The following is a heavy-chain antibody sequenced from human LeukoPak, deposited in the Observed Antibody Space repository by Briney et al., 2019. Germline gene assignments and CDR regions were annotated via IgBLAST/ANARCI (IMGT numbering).Heavy chain of an antibody. CDR2: ISYDGSNK. V-gene: IGHV3-30*01. CDR3: ERSWLPEYYFDY. CDR1: GFTFSSYA. J-gene: IGHJ4*02. D-gene: IGHD6-19*01. Sequence: GGSLRLSCAASGFTFSSYAMHWVRQAPGKGLEWVAVISYDGSNKYYADSVKGRCTISRDNSKNTMYLQMNSLRAEDTAVYYRERSWLPEYYFDYWGQGTLVTVSS.